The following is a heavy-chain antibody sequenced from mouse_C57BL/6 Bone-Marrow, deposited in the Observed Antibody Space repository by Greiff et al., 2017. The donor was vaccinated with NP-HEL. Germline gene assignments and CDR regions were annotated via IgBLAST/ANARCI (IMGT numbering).Heavy chain of an antibody. CDR3: AREGFITTVAYFDY. J-gene: IGHJ2*01. CDR2: ISDGGSYT. Sequence: DVKLVESGGGLVKPGGSLKLSCAASGFTFSSYAMSWVRQTPEKRLEWVATISDGGSYTYYPDNVKGRFTISRDNAKNNLYLQMSHLKSEDTAMYYCAREGFITTVAYFDYWGQGTTLTVSS. V-gene: IGHV5-4*01. D-gene: IGHD1-1*01. CDR1: GFTFSSYA.